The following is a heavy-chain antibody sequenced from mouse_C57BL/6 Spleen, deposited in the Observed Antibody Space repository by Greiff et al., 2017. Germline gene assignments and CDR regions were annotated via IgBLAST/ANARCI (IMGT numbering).Heavy chain of an antibody. D-gene: IGHD2-2*01. V-gene: IGHV1-9*01. J-gene: IGHJ4*01. CDR3: ARGGGYDGAMDY. CDR2: ILPGSGST. CDR1: GYTFTGYW. Sequence: QVQLQQSGAELMKPGASVKLSCKATGYTFTGYWIEWVKQRPGHGLEWIGEILPGSGSTNDNEKFKGKATFTADTSSNTAYMQLSSLTTEDSAIYYGARGGGYDGAMDYWGQGTSVTVSS.